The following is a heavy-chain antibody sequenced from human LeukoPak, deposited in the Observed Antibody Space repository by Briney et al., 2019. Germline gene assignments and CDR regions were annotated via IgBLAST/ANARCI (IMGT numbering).Heavy chain of an antibody. CDR2: IYYTGST. CDR1: GGSIRSYY. Sequence: SETLSLTCTVSGGSIRSYYWSWIRQPPGRGLEWIAHIYYTGSTNYNPSLKSRVTISVDTSKNQFSLKLSSVTAADTAVYYCARHFGDAYRRSFDFWGQGTLVTVSS. D-gene: IGHD5-24*01. V-gene: IGHV4-59*08. J-gene: IGHJ4*02. CDR3: ARHFGDAYRRSFDF.